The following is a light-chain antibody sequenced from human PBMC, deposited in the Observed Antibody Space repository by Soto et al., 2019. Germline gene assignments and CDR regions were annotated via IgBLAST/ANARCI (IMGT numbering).Light chain of an antibody. J-gene: IGLJ2*01. CDR3: SSYAGSNNLV. V-gene: IGLV2-11*01. Sequence: QSALTQPRSVSGSPGQSVTISCXXXXXXVAGYNYVSWYQHHPGKAPKLLISDVTKRPSWVPDRFSGSKSGSTASLTISELQAEDEADYYCSSYAGSNNLVFGGGTKLTVL. CDR2: DVT. CDR1: XXXVAGYNY.